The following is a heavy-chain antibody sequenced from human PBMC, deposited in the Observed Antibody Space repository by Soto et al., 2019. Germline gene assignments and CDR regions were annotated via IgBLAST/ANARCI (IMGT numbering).Heavy chain of an antibody. Sequence: EVQVLESGGGLVQPGGSLRLSCAASGFTFSSYAMDWVRQAPGKGLEWVSAISSSGRTTYYADSVKGRFTISRDNSKNTLYLQMNSLRAEDTAVYYCAEDPRYSGPGNYWGQGTLVTVSS. CDR2: ISSSGRTT. CDR3: AEDPRYSGPGNY. D-gene: IGHD1-1*01. V-gene: IGHV3-23*01. CDR1: GFTFSSYA. J-gene: IGHJ4*02.